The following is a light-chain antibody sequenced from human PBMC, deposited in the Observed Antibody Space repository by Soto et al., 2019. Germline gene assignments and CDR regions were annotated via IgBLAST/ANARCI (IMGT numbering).Light chain of an antibody. CDR1: SSDVGGYNH. Sequence: QSALTQPRSVSFSPGQSVSMSCTGTSSDVGGYNHVSWYQQHPGKAPKLMLHDVSKRPSGVPDRFSGSKSGNTASLTISGLQAEDEADYYCCSYAGSYVYVFGTGTKVTVL. V-gene: IGLV2-11*01. CDR2: DVS. J-gene: IGLJ1*01. CDR3: CSYAGSYVYV.